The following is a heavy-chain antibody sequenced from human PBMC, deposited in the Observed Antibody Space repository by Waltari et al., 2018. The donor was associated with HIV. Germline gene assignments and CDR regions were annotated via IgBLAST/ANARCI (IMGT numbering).Heavy chain of an antibody. V-gene: IGHV3-23*01. CDR1: GFTFTNYD. CDR3: ARPPGYCTTAGCFYWYFDL. CDR2: ISGSGDNT. Sequence: EVQLLESGGGLVQPGESLRLSCAASGFTFTNYDMSWVRRAPGKGPEWVSAISGSGDNTYYTESVKGRFTISRDNSKSTLYLQMSSLRAEDTALYYCARPPGYCTTAGCFYWYFDLWGRGALVTVSS. D-gene: IGHD2-2*01. J-gene: IGHJ2*01.